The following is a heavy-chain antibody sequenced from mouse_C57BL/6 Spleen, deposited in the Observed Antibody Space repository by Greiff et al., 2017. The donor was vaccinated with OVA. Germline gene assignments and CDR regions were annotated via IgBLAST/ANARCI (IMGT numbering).Heavy chain of an antibody. CDR3: ASGYDYDYAMDY. CDR1: GYSITSGYY. D-gene: IGHD2-4*01. V-gene: IGHV3-6*01. CDR2: ISYDGSN. J-gene: IGHJ4*01. Sequence: VQLKESGPGLVKPSQSLSLTCSVTGYSITSGYYWNWIRQFPGNKLEWMGYISYDGSNNYNPSLKNRISITRDTSKNQFFLKLNSVTTEDTATYYCASGYDYDYAMDYWGQGTSVTVSS.